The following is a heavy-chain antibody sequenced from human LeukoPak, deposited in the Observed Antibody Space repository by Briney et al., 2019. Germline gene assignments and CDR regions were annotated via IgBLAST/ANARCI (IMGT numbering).Heavy chain of an antibody. CDR3: ARLGDYYDSSGYYYKTGYYGMDV. CDR1: GYSFTTYW. D-gene: IGHD3-22*01. Sequence: GESLKISCKGSGYSFTTYWISWVRQMPGKGLERMGRIDPSDSYTNYSPSFQGHVTISADKSISTAYLQWSSLKASDTAMYYCARLGDYYDSSGYYYKTGYYGMDVWGQGTTVTVSS. J-gene: IGHJ6*02. CDR2: IDPSDSYT. V-gene: IGHV5-10-1*01.